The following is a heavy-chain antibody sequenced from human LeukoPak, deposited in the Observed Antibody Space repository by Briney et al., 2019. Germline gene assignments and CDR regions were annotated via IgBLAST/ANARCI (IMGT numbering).Heavy chain of an antibody. CDR1: GYTFTGYY. Sequence: ASVKVSCKASGYTFTGYYMHWVRQAPGQGLEWMGWINPNSGGTNYAQKFQGRVTMTRDTSISTACMELSRLRSDDTAVYYCARDGNVGYYDFWSGRPDAFDIWGQGTMVTVSS. D-gene: IGHD3-3*01. CDR3: ARDGNVGYYDFWSGRPDAFDI. V-gene: IGHV1-2*02. J-gene: IGHJ3*02. CDR2: INPNSGGT.